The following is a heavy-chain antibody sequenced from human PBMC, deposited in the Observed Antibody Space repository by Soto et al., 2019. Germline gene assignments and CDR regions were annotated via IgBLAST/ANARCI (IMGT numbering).Heavy chain of an antibody. V-gene: IGHV3-11*04. CDR2: ISEGGTTI. CDR1: FFTFSGYY. Sequence: PVWSLRDSCSGSFFTFSGYYRSWMLESPGKGLEWVSHISEGGTTIYYSDSVKGRFTVSRDDAKNSLYLQMNSLRAEETAVYYCVRHTCPVDCYSLGYWGLGTLVTVSS. CDR3: VRHTCPVDCYSLGY. D-gene: IGHD2-21*02. J-gene: IGHJ4*02.